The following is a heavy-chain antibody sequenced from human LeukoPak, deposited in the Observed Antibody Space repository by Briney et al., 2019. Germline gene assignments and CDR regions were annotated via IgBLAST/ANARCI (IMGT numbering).Heavy chain of an antibody. J-gene: IGHJ4*02. D-gene: IGHD5-18*01. Sequence: PGGSLRLSCAASGFTFSSYEMNWVRQAPGKGLEWVSYISSGGNTIYYADSVKGRFTISRDNAKNSPYLQMNSLRAEDTAVYYCAREGTAMVSFDYWGQGTLVTVSS. V-gene: IGHV3-48*03. CDR3: AREGTAMVSFDY. CDR1: GFTFSSYE. CDR2: ISSGGNTI.